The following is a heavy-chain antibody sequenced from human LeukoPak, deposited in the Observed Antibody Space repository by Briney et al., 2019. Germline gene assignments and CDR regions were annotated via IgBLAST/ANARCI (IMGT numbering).Heavy chain of an antibody. Sequence: GGSLRLSCAASGFTVSSNFWTWVRRAPGKGLEWVSITYSDGSTYYADSVKGRFTISRDNAKNSLYLQMNSLRAEDTAVYYCARTYGLGLLHDAFDIWGQGTMVTVSS. J-gene: IGHJ3*02. CDR1: GFTVSSNF. V-gene: IGHV3-66*01. CDR3: ARTYGLGLLHDAFDI. D-gene: IGHD2-15*01. CDR2: TYSDGST.